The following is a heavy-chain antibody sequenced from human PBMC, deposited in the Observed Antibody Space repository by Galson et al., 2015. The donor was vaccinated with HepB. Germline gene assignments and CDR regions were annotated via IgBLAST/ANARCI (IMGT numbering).Heavy chain of an antibody. V-gene: IGHV1-2*02. CDR2: INPNSGGT. D-gene: IGHD4-17*01. CDR1: GYTFTSYG. J-gene: IGHJ5*02. CDR3: ARGAADYGDYSDWFDP. Sequence: SVKVSCKASGYTFTSYGISWVRQAPGQGLEWMGWINPNSGGTNYAQKFQGRVTMTRDTSISTAYMELSRLRSDDTAVYYCARGAADYGDYSDWFDPWGQGTLVTVSS.